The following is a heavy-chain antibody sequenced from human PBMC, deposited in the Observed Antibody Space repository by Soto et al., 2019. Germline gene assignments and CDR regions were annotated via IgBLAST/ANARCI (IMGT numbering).Heavy chain of an antibody. Sequence: LRLSCAASGFTFSSYSMNWVRQAPGKGLEWVSSISSSSSYIYYADSVKGRFTISRDNAKNSLYLQMNSLRAEDTAVYYCARDHGMATIFDYWGQGTLVTVSS. V-gene: IGHV3-21*01. CDR1: GFTFSSYS. J-gene: IGHJ4*02. D-gene: IGHD5-12*01. CDR3: ARDHGMATIFDY. CDR2: ISSSSSYI.